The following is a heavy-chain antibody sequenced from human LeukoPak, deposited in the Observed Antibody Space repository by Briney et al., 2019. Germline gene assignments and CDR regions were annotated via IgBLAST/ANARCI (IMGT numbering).Heavy chain of an antibody. Sequence: GGSLRLSGAASGFTFSSYSMNWVRQAPGKGLEWVSSISSSSSYIYYADSVKGRFTISRDNAKNSLYLQMNSLRAEDTAVYYCAGMVTEDAFDIWGQGTMVTVSS. CDR3: AGMVTEDAFDI. CDR2: ISSSSSYI. D-gene: IGHD5-18*01. V-gene: IGHV3-21*01. J-gene: IGHJ3*02. CDR1: GFTFSSYS.